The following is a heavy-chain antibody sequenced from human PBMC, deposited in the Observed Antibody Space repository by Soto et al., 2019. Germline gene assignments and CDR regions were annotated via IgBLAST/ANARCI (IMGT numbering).Heavy chain of an antibody. Sequence: ASVKVSCKASGYTFTSYGISWVRQAPGXGLEWMGWISAYNGNTNYAQKLQGRVTMTTDTSTSTAYMELRSLRSDDTAVYYCARDPRYCSSTSCFLYYYYYGMDVWRQGTTVTV. CDR3: ARDPRYCSSTSCFLYYYYYGMDV. J-gene: IGHJ6*01. CDR2: ISAYNGNT. V-gene: IGHV1-18*01. CDR1: GYTFTSYG. D-gene: IGHD2-2*01.